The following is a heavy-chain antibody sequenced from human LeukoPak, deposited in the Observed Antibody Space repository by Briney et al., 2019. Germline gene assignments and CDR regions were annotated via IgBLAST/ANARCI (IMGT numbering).Heavy chain of an antibody. CDR1: GYTFTSYA. Sequence: ASVKVSCEASGYTFTSYAISWVRQAPGQGLEWMGWISGHNDDTNYAQRHQGRVTMTTDTSTSTAYMELRSLRSDDTAVYYCARAGYCSGGSCYPYYYYYYMDVWGKGTTVTVSS. CDR2: ISGHNDDT. D-gene: IGHD2-15*01. CDR3: ARAGYCSGGSCYPYYYYYYMDV. V-gene: IGHV1-18*01. J-gene: IGHJ6*03.